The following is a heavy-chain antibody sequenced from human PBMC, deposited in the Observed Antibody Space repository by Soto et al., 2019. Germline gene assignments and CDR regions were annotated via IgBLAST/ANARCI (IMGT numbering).Heavy chain of an antibody. Sequence: SETLSLTCAVYGGSFSGYYWSWIRQPPGKGLEWIGEINHSGSTNYNPSLKSRVTISVDTSKNQFPLKLSSVTAADTAVYYCARAYYDILTGYYALAFDYWGQGTLVTVSS. D-gene: IGHD3-9*01. V-gene: IGHV4-34*01. CDR3: ARAYYDILTGYYALAFDY. CDR2: INHSGST. CDR1: GGSFSGYY. J-gene: IGHJ4*02.